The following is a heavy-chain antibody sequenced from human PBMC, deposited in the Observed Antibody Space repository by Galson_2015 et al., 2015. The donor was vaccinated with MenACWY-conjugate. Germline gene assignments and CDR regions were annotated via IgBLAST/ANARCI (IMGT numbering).Heavy chain of an antibody. Sequence: QSGAEVKKPGESLTISCTGSGYSFSTYWIGWVRQMPGKGLEWMGSIYPDDSDARYGPSFQGQVIISADKSINTAYLQWSGLKASDTAVYYCAKRGTSSRYSMDVWGQGTTVTVSS. J-gene: IGHJ6*02. V-gene: IGHV5-51*01. D-gene: IGHD2-2*01. CDR2: IYPDDSDA. CDR1: GYSFSTYW. CDR3: AKRGTSSRYSMDV.